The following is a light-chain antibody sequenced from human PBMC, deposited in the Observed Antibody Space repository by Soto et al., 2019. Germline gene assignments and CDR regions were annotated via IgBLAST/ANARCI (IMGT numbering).Light chain of an antibody. CDR3: SAHRSASTPYVV. Sequence: QSALTQPASVSGSPGQSITISCTGTSNDIGDYNYVSWYQQYPGKAPKLMIYEVTNRPSGVSDRFSGSKSGNTASLTISGLQAEDEADYYCSAHRSASTPYVVFGGGTKLTVL. J-gene: IGLJ2*01. CDR1: SNDIGDYNY. V-gene: IGLV2-14*01. CDR2: EVT.